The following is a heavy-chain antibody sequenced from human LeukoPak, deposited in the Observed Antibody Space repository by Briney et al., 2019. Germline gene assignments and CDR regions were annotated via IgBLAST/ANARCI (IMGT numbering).Heavy chain of an antibody. J-gene: IGHJ5*02. V-gene: IGHV1-2*02. CDR1: GYTFTGYY. CDR3: ARDRAGYCSSTSCGNWFDP. CDR2: INPNSGGT. Sequence: ASVKVSCKASGYTFTGYYMHRVRQAPGQGLEWMGWINPNSGGTNYAQKFQGRVTMTRDTSISTAYMELSRLRSDDTAVYYCARDRAGYCSSTSCGNWFDPWGQGTLVTVSS. D-gene: IGHD2-2*01.